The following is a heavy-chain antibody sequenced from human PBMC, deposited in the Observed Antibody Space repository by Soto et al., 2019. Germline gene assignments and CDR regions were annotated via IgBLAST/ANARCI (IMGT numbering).Heavy chain of an antibody. D-gene: IGHD6-13*01. CDR2: IYHSGST. Sequence: SETLSLTCAVSGYSISSGYYLVLIRQPPGKVLEWSGSIYHSGSTYYNPSLKSRVTISVDTSKNQFSLKLSSVTAADTAVYYCARGFGGAAAGFLFDYWGQGTLVTVSS. CDR1: GYSISSGYY. V-gene: IGHV4-38-2*01. J-gene: IGHJ4*02. CDR3: ARGFGGAAAGFLFDY.